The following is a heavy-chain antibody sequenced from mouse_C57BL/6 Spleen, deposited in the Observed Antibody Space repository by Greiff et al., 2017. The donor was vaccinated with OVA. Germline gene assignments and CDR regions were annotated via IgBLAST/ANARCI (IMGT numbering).Heavy chain of an antibody. J-gene: IGHJ4*01. CDR1: GYTFTSYW. D-gene: IGHD1-1*01. V-gene: IGHV1-74*01. CDR3: AIWGTTVVAPMGY. Sequence: QVQLQQPGAELVKPGASVKVYCKASGYTFTSYWMHWVKQRPGQGLEWIGRIHPSDSDTNYNQKFKGKATLTVDKSSSTAYMQLSSLTSEDSAVYYCAIWGTTVVAPMGYWGQGTSVTVSS. CDR2: IHPSDSDT.